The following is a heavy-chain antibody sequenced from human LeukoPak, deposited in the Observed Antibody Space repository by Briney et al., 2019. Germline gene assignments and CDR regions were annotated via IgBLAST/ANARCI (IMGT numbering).Heavy chain of an antibody. Sequence: KPSETLSLTCTVSGGSISSYYWSWIRQPPGKGLEWIGYIYYSGSTNYNPSLKSRVTISVDTSKNQFSLKLSSVTAADTAVYYCARDLVVPAAMPYYYYYYMDVWGKGTTVTVS. CDR3: ARDLVVPAAMPYYYYYYMDV. D-gene: IGHD2-2*01. CDR1: GGSISSYY. V-gene: IGHV4-59*01. J-gene: IGHJ6*03. CDR2: IYYSGST.